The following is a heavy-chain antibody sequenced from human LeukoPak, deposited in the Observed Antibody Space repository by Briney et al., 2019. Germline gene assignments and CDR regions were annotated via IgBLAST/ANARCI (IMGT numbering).Heavy chain of an antibody. CDR2: IYYSGST. Sequence: PSETLSLTCTVSGGSISYYYWSWIRQPPGKGLEWIGYIYYSGSTTYNPSLKSRVTISVDTSKNQFSLKLSSVTAADTAVYYCARGSPLWAVTTDWYFDYWGQGTLVTVSS. CDR1: GGSISYYY. V-gene: IGHV4-59*12. CDR3: ARGSPLWAVTTDWYFDY. D-gene: IGHD4-17*01. J-gene: IGHJ4*02.